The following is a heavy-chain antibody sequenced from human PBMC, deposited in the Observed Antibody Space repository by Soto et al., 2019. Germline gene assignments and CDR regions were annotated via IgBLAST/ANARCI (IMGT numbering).Heavy chain of an antibody. J-gene: IGHJ4*02. CDR3: ATVHNTPRSFDY. CDR2: TGATGRTT. D-gene: IGHD1-20*01. V-gene: IGHV3-23*01. Sequence: GGSLRLSCSASGFTFIIYAMTWVRQAPGKGLEWVSTTGATGRTTYYADSVKGRFTVSRGNSKNTLDLQMSSLRAEDTAVYYCATVHNTPRSFDYWAQGTLVTVSS. CDR1: GFTFIIYA.